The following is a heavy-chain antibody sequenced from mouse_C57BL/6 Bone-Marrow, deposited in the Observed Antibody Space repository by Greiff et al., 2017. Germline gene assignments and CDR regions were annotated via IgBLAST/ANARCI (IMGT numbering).Heavy chain of an antibody. Sequence: EVNLLESGGGLVQPGGSLKLSCAASGFTFSDYGMSWVRQAPRKGLEWVAFISNLAYSIYYADTVKGRFTISRENAKNTLYLELSSLRTEDTAMYYCACSDEGFAYWGQGTLVTVSA. CDR1: GFTFSDYG. CDR2: ISNLAYSI. J-gene: IGHJ3*01. V-gene: IGHV5-15*01. CDR3: ACSDEGFAY. D-gene: IGHD3-1*01.